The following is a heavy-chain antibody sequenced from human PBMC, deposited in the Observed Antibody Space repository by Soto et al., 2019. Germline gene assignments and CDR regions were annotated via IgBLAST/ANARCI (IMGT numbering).Heavy chain of an antibody. D-gene: IGHD3-16*01. Sequence: SGGSLRLSCAASGFSFSKYAIHWVRQAPGKGLEWVAVISYDGSDKYYADSVRGRCTLSRDNSKNTVYMQMDRLRPEDAAVYYCAKDEDFGPFDYWGQGTLVTVSS. CDR1: GFSFSKYA. V-gene: IGHV3-30*18. CDR2: ISYDGSDK. J-gene: IGHJ4*02. CDR3: AKDEDFGPFDY.